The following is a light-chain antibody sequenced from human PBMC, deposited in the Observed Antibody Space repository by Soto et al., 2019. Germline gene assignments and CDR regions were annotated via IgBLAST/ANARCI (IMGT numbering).Light chain of an antibody. CDR3: GSYTTSSNYV. Sequence: QSALTRPASVSGSPGLSITISCTGTSSDVGAYNFVSWYQQHPDKAPKLMIFDVSNRPSGVSNRFSGSKSGNTASLTISGLQSEDEAEYYCGSYTTSSNYVFGTGTKVTVL. CDR2: DVS. CDR1: SSDVGAYNF. J-gene: IGLJ1*01. V-gene: IGLV2-14*03.